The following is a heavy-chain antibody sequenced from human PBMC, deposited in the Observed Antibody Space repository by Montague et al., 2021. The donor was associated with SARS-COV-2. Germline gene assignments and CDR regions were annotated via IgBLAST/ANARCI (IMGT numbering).Heavy chain of an antibody. J-gene: IGHJ4*02. D-gene: IGHD2/OR15-2a*01. CDR1: GFTFSTYA. CDR3: AKNFPGQFYFDD. V-gene: IGHV3-23*01. CDR2: ISSGGNK. Sequence: SLRLSCAASGFTFSTYAMNWVRQAPGKGLEWVSGISSGGNKHHADSVKGRFTISRDDSRNTLYPQMHSLRAEDTAMYYCAKNFPGQFYFDDWGQGTLVAVSS.